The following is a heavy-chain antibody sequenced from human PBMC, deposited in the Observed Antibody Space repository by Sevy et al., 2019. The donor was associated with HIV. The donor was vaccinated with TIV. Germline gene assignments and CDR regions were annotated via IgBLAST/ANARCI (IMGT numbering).Heavy chain of an antibody. J-gene: IGHJ4*02. V-gene: IGHV4-39*01. Sequence: SETLSLTCTVSGGSISSSSYYWGWIRQPPGKGLEWIGSIYYSGSTYYNPSLKSRVTISVNTSKNQCSLKRSSVSAADTAVDYCARHSWGRVGATSYFVYWGQGTLVTVSS. CDR1: GGSISSSSYY. CDR3: ARHSWGRVGATSYFVY. CDR2: IYYSGST. D-gene: IGHD1-26*01.